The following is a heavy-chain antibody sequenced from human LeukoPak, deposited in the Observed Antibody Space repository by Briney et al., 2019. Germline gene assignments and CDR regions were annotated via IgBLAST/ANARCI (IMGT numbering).Heavy chain of an antibody. V-gene: IGHV4-39*01. D-gene: IGHD2-2*01. CDR1: GGSISSSSYY. CDR2: TYYSGST. Sequence: SETLSLTCTVSGGSISSSSYYWGWIRQPPGKGLEWIGSTYYSGSTYYNPSLKSRVTISVDTSKNQFSLKLSSVTAADTAVYYCARPTLGYCSSTSCYQNYYYYMDVWGKGTTVTVSS. CDR3: ARPTLGYCSSTSCYQNYYYYMDV. J-gene: IGHJ6*03.